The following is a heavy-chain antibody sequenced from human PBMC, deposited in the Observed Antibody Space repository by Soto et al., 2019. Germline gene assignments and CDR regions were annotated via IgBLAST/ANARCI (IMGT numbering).Heavy chain of an antibody. D-gene: IGHD5-12*01. CDR2: ISWNSGRR. V-gene: IGHV3-9*01. J-gene: IGHJ4*02. CDR1: GFTFDDYA. CDR3: AKDMGGDGYKPHFDY. Sequence: EVQMVESGGGLAQPGRSLRLSCAASGFTFDDYAMHWVRQVPGKGLEWVSGISWNSGRRHYADSVKGRFTISRDNAKNSLYLQMNSLRAEDTALYYCAKDMGGDGYKPHFDYWGQGTLVTVSS.